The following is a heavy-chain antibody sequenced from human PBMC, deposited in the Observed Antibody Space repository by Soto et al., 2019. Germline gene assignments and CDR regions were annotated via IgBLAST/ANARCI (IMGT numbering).Heavy chain of an antibody. CDR2: ISYDGSNK. CDR1: GFTFSSYA. Sequence: GGSLRLSCAASGFTFSSYAMHWVRQAPGKGLEWVAVISYDGSNKYYADSVKGRFTISRDNSKNTLYLQMNSLRAEDTAVYYCARDRWAGWDYWGQGNLVTVSS. J-gene: IGHJ4*02. V-gene: IGHV3-30-3*01. CDR3: ARDRWAGWDY. D-gene: IGHD2-15*01.